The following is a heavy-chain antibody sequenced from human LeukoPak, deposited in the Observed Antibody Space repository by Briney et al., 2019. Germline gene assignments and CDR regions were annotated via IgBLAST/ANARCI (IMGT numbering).Heavy chain of an antibody. Sequence: ASVKVSCKASGYTFTSYYMEWVRQAPGQGLEWMGMINPSGGSTSYAQKFQGRVTMTRDTSTSTVYMELSSLRSEDTAVYYCAKDRVGATRRMDAFDIWGQGTMVTVSS. J-gene: IGHJ3*02. V-gene: IGHV1-46*01. CDR3: AKDRVGATRRMDAFDI. D-gene: IGHD1-26*01. CDR1: GYTFTSYY. CDR2: INPSGGST.